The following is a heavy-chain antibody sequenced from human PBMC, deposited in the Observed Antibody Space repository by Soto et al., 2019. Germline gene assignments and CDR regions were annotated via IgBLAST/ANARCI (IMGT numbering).Heavy chain of an antibody. CDR3: ATSAYYYDSSGYYYDFDY. CDR2: IIPILGIA. V-gene: IGHV1-69*02. Sequence: SVKVSCKASGGTFSSYTISWVRQAPGQGLEWMGRIIPILGIANYAQKFQGRVTITADKSTSTAYMELSSLRSEDTAVFYCATSAYYYDSSGYYYDFDYWGQGTLVTVSS. CDR1: GGTFSSYT. J-gene: IGHJ4*02. D-gene: IGHD3-22*01.